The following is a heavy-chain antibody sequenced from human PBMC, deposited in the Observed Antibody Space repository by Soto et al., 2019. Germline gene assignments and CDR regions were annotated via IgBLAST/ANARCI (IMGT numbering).Heavy chain of an antibody. V-gene: IGHV3-23*01. Sequence: GGSLRLSCAASGFTFSIYAMSWVRQAPGKGLEWVSGIGGGNDDTYYADSVKGRFTISRDNSKNTLYLQMNSLRAEDTAVYYCAKEAWEGKNPRGFDPWGQGTLVTVSS. CDR2: IGGGNDDT. CDR3: AKEAWEGKNPRGFDP. CDR1: GFTFSIYA. J-gene: IGHJ5*02. D-gene: IGHD1-26*01.